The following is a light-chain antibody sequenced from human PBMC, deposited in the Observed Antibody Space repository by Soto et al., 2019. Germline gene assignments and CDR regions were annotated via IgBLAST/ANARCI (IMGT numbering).Light chain of an antibody. V-gene: IGLV4-69*01. Sequence: QSVLTQSPSASASLGASVKLTCTLSSGHSSYAIAWHQQQPEKGPRYLMKLNSDGSHSKGDVIPDRFSGSSSGAERYLTISSLQSEDEADYYCQTWGTGIQVVFGGGTKLTVL. CDR1: SGHSSYA. CDR2: LNSDGSH. J-gene: IGLJ2*01. CDR3: QTWGTGIQVV.